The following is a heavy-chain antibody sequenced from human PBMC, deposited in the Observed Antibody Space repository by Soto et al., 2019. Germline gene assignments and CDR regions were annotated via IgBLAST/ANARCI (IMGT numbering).Heavy chain of an antibody. CDR1: GFSFTGYY. CDR3: AKDLTRQLAYWLDP. CDR2: INAHSGGT. D-gene: IGHD6-6*01. V-gene: IGHV1-2*02. J-gene: IGHJ5*02. Sequence: ASVKVSFKASGFSFTGYYIHWLRQAPGQGLEWMGWINAHSGGTDYAQKFQGRVTLTRDTSIATAYLTLTSLTSDDTALYYCAKDLTRQLAYWLDPWGQGTKVTVSS.